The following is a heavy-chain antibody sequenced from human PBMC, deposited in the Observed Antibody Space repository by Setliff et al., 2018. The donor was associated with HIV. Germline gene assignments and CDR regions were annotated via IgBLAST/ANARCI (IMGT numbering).Heavy chain of an antibody. Sequence: QLGGSLRLSCAASGFTLSSSHMTWVRQAPGKGLEWVSFIYSDGRTHYADSVKGLFSLSRDNSKNMMYLQMNGLRPEDTAVYYCAKGVKWLDPWGQGTLVTVSS. CDR2: IYSDGRT. J-gene: IGHJ5*02. CDR1: GFTLSSSH. V-gene: IGHV3-53*01. CDR3: AKGVKWLDP. D-gene: IGHD3-16*01.